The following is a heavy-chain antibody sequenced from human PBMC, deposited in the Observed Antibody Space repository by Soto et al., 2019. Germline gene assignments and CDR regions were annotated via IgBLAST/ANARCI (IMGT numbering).Heavy chain of an antibody. CDR3: ARVHCSAGTCLDGLDF. Sequence: SQTLSLTCVISGDSVSSNGACWNWIRQSPSRGLQWLGRIYYRSKWFHDYAASVESRMAINPDTSRNQSSLQLNYVTPEDTAVYYSARVHCSAGTCLDGLDFWGQGTTVTVSS. D-gene: IGHD2-15*01. CDR1: GDSVSSNGAC. J-gene: IGHJ6*02. V-gene: IGHV6-1*01. CDR2: IYYRSKWFH.